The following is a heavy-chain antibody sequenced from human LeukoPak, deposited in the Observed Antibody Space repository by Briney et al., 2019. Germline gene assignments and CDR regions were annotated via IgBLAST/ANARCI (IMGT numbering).Heavy chain of an antibody. V-gene: IGHV3-53*01. CDR2: IYTGGST. CDR3: ARDMLGFAYFDL. J-gene: IGHJ2*01. Sequence: GGSLRLSCAASGXTVSSKYMNWVRQAPGKGLEWVSVIYTGGSTFYADSVKGRFTISRDNSRNTLCLQMSSLRAEDTAVYYCARDMLGFAYFDLWGRGTLVTVSS. CDR1: GXTVSSKY. D-gene: IGHD3-10*02.